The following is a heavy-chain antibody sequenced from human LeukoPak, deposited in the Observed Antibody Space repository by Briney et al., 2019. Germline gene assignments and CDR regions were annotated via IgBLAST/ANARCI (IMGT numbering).Heavy chain of an antibody. Sequence: ASVKVSCKASGYTFTSYGISWVRQAPGQGLEWMGWISAYNGNTNYAQKLQGRVTMTTDTSTSTAYMELRSLRSDDTAVYYCARDEKSDCGDYVHGDIDYWGQGTLVTVSS. CDR3: ARDEKSDCGDYVHGDIDY. J-gene: IGHJ4*02. D-gene: IGHD4-17*01. V-gene: IGHV1-18*01. CDR1: GYTFTSYG. CDR2: ISAYNGNT.